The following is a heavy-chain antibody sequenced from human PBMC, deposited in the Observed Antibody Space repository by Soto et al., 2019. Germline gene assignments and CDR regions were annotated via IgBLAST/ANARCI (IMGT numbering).Heavy chain of an antibody. J-gene: IGHJ4*02. D-gene: IGHD6-19*01. CDR2: IIPNIGTA. CDR3: ARDLSLSIAVAGTMVGGPGY. V-gene: IGHV1-69*05. Sequence: SAKLSSKASRVTFSSYSISWLQQASEQGLEWMGGIIPNIGTANYAQKFQGRVTITTDTSTSTAYMELRSLRSDDTAVYYCARDLSLSIAVAGTMVGGPGYWGQGPLVTVSS. CDR1: RVTFSSYS.